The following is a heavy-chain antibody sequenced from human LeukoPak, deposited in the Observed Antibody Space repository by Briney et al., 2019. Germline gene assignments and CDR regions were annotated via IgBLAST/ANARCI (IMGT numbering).Heavy chain of an antibody. D-gene: IGHD3-3*01. CDR1: GSTFSSYW. V-gene: IGHV3-7*01. Sequence: GGSLRLSCAASGSTFSSYWMSWVRQAPGKGLEWVANIKQDGSEKYYVDSVKGRFTISRDNAKNSLYLQMNSLRAEDTAVYYCARKGYDFWSGYYRYYYGMDVWGQGTTVTVSS. J-gene: IGHJ6*02. CDR3: ARKGYDFWSGYYRYYYGMDV. CDR2: IKQDGSEK.